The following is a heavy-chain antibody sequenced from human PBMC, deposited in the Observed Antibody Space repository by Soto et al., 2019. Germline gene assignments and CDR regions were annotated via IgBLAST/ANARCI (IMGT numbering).Heavy chain of an antibody. Sequence: ASVKVSCKASGYTFTSYGISWVRQAPRQGLEWMGWISAYNGNTNYAQKLQGRVTMTTDTSTSTAYMELRSLRSDDTAVYYCARDVSTYYDFWSGYYGSDYWGQGTLVTVSS. V-gene: IGHV1-18*01. J-gene: IGHJ4*02. CDR3: ARDVSTYYDFWSGYYGSDY. CDR2: ISAYNGNT. D-gene: IGHD3-3*01. CDR1: GYTFTSYG.